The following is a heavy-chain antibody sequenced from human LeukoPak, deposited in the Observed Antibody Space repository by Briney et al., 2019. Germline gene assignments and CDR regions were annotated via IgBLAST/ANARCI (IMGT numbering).Heavy chain of an antibody. Sequence: SETLSLTCAVYGGSFSGYYWSWIRQPPGKGLEWIGEINHSGSTNYNPSLKSRVTISVDTSKNQISLKLSSVTAADTAVYYCARDGATYDAFDIWGQGTMVTVSS. CDR1: GGSFSGYY. CDR2: INHSGST. CDR3: ARDGATYDAFDI. D-gene: IGHD5-24*01. J-gene: IGHJ3*02. V-gene: IGHV4-34*01.